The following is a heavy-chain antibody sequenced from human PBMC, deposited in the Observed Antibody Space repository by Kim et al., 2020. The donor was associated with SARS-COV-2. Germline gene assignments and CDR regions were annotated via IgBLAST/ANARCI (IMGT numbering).Heavy chain of an antibody. V-gene: IGHV3-30*01. D-gene: IGHD3-3*01. Sequence: YAASVKGRFTNSRDNSKNTLYLQMNSLRAEDTAVYYCARALGFLESLWFDPWGQGTLVTVSS. J-gene: IGHJ5*02. CDR3: ARALGFLESLWFDP.